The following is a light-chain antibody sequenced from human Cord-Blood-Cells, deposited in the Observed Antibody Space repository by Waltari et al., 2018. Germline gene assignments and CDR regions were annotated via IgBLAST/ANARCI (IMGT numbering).Light chain of an antibody. CDR2: EVS. CDR3: SSYAGSNNLV. Sequence: QSALTQPPSASGSPGQSVTISRHGTSSDLGGYNYVSWYQQHPGKAPKLMIYEVSKRPSGVPDRFSGSKSGNTASLTVSGLQAEDEADYYCSSYAGSNNLVFGGGTKLTVL. CDR1: SSDLGGYNY. J-gene: IGLJ2*01. V-gene: IGLV2-8*01.